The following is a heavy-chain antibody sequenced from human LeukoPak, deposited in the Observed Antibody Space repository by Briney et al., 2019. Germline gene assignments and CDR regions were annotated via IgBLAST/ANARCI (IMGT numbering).Heavy chain of an antibody. CDR1: GFTFTNYA. J-gene: IGHJ2*01. Sequence: GGTLRLSCAASGFTFTNYAMHWVRQAPGKGLEWVAVISYDETNKYYEDSVKGRFTISRDSSKNTLYLQMSSLRDEDTAVYYCAKNNDYGGSYWYFDLWGRGTLVTVSS. D-gene: IGHD4-23*01. V-gene: IGHV3-30*04. CDR2: ISYDETNK. CDR3: AKNNDYGGSYWYFDL.